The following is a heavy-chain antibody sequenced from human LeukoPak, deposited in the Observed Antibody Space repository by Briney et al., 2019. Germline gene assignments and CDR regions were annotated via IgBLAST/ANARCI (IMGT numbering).Heavy chain of an antibody. CDR1: GYTFTSYA. Sequence: ASVKVSCKTSGYTFTSYAINWVRQATGQGLEWMGWMNPDSANTGFAQKFQGRLTLTRNTSTRAAYMELSSLTSEDTAVYYCGRGGEIATINYWGQGTLVTVSP. V-gene: IGHV1-8*01. D-gene: IGHD5-24*01. CDR3: GRGGEIATINY. CDR2: MNPDSANT. J-gene: IGHJ4*02.